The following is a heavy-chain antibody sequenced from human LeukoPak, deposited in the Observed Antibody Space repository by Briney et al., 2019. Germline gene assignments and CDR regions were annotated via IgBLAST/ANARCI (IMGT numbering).Heavy chain of an antibody. Sequence: ASVKVSCKASGYTFTGYYLHWVRQAPGQGLEWMGIINPSGGSTSYAQKFQGRVTMTRDTSTSTVYMELSSLRSEDTAVYYCARGGVPAAVDYWGQGTLVTVSS. CDR3: ARGGVPAAVDY. J-gene: IGHJ4*02. CDR2: INPSGGST. CDR1: GYTFTGYY. V-gene: IGHV1-46*01. D-gene: IGHD2-2*01.